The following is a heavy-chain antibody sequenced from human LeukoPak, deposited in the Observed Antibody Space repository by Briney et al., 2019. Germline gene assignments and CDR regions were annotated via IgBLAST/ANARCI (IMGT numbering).Heavy chain of an antibody. CDR3: ARSGYCSGGSCSEYFQH. CDR1: GGTFSNYA. Sequence: RGASVKVSCKASGGTFSNYAISWVRQAPGQGLEWMGGIIPIFGTANYAQKFQGRVTITADESTSTAYMELSSLRSEDTAVYYCARSGYCSGGSCSEYFQHWGQGTLVTVSS. J-gene: IGHJ1*01. CDR2: IIPIFGTA. D-gene: IGHD2-15*01. V-gene: IGHV1-69*13.